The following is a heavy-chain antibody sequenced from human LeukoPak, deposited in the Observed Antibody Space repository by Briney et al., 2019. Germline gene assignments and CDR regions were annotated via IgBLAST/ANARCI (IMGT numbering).Heavy chain of an antibody. CDR3: VRDGDTGAATRPAI. V-gene: IGHV1-46*01. D-gene: IGHD6-6*01. J-gene: IGHJ3*02. Sequence: ASVRVSCKTSGYTFSSYYIHWVRQAPGQGLNWMGIINPGSGGISYAQQFQGRVSMTTDTSTTTVSMEIRSLRSDDTALYYCVRDGDTGAATRPAIWGPGTMVTVSS. CDR2: INPGSGGI. CDR1: GYTFSSYY.